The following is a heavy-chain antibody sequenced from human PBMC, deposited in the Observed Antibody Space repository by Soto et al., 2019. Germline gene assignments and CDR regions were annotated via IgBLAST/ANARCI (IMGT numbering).Heavy chain of an antibody. D-gene: IGHD1-1*01. V-gene: IGHV1-69*06. CDR2: IIPLHNTS. Sequence: QVHLLQSGAEVKKPGSSLKVSCKVSGGAFSNYSFNWVRHTPGQGLEWLGGIIPLHNTSNYSLKFVGRVSVTADISSSTVFMHLSGLTSGDTATYYCAKWSDWNPFYYHGMDVWGQGTTVTVSS. CDR1: GGAFSNYS. CDR3: AKWSDWNPFYYHGMDV. J-gene: IGHJ6*02.